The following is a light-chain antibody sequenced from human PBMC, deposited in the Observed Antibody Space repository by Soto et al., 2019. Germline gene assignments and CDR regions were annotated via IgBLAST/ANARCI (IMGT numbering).Light chain of an antibody. CDR2: GAS. Sequence: EIVLTQSPGTLSLSPGERASLSCRASQSVRSSSLAWYQQKPGQPPRLLIYGASSRATGIPDRFSGSGSGTDFTLTISRLEPEDFAVYFCQQYGDLPDTDRWTFGPGTKVEIK. V-gene: IGKV3-20*01. CDR1: QSVRSSS. CDR3: QQYGDLPDTDRWT. J-gene: IGKJ1*01.